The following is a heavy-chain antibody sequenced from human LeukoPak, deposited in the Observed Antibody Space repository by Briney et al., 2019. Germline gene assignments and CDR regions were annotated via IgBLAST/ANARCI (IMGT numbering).Heavy chain of an antibody. V-gene: IGHV1-24*01. J-gene: IGHJ6*03. CDR3: ATDFLEPAGMDV. CDR2: FDPEDGET. Sequence: GASVKVSCKVSGYTLTELSMHWVRQAPGKGLEWMGGFDPEDGETVYAQKFQGRVTMTEDTSTDTAYMELSSLRSEDTAVYYCATDFLEPAGMDVWGKGTTVTVSS. CDR1: GYTLTELS.